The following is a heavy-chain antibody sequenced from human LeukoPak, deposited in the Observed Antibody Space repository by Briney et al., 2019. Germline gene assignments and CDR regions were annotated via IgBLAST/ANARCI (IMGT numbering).Heavy chain of an antibody. CDR1: GFTFSSYS. J-gene: IGHJ3*02. Sequence: GGSLRLSCAASGFTFSSYSMNWVRQAPGKGLEWVSSISSSSSYIYYADSVKGRFTISRDNAKNSLYLQMNSLRAEDTAVYYCAREDYGGILGEAFDIWGQGTMVTVSS. CDR3: AREDYGGILGEAFDI. D-gene: IGHD4-23*01. V-gene: IGHV3-21*01. CDR2: ISSSSSYI.